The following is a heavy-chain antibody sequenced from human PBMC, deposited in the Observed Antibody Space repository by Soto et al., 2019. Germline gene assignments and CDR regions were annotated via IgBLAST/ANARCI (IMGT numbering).Heavy chain of an antibody. CDR1: GFIFNNYG. CDR2: ISSTGGTT. CDR3: AKRRTDYGDFDG. Sequence: GGSLRLSCAASGFIFNNYGMNWVRQVPGKGLEWISWISSTGGTTIYAESVKGRFTISRDNSKNMVFLQMDSLRAEDTAVYYCAKRRTDYGDFDGWGRGTLVTVSS. D-gene: IGHD4-17*01. J-gene: IGHJ4*02. V-gene: IGHV3-23*01.